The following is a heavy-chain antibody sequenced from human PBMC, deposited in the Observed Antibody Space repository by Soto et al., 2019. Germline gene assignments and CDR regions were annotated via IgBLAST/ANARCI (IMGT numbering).Heavy chain of an antibody. V-gene: IGHV3-33*01. CDR1: GFTFSSYA. D-gene: IGHD6-19*01. J-gene: IGHJ4*02. Sequence: QVQLVESGGGVVQPGRSLRLSCAASGFTFSSYAIHWVRQAPGKGLVWVAVIWYDGSNKYYADSVKGRFTISRDNSKNTVYLQMNSLKAEDTAVYYCARNPQYNSGWYFDYWGQGTLVTVSS. CDR2: IWYDGSNK. CDR3: ARNPQYNSGWYFDY.